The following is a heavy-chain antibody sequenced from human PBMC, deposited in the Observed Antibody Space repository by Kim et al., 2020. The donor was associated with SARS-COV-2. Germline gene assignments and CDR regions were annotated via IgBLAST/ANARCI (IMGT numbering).Heavy chain of an antibody. V-gene: IGHV3-73*01. CDR1: GFTFSDSD. CDR3: TAYGSGGFYGVDG. Sequence: GGSLRLSCAASGFTFSDSDLHWVRQTSGKGLEWVGRIRSKANSYATAYSVSVKGRFTISRDDSKNTAYLQMNSLKTEDTAFYYCTAYGSGGFYGVDGWGQGTTVTVSS. CDR2: IRSKANSYAT. J-gene: IGHJ6*02. D-gene: IGHD3-10*01.